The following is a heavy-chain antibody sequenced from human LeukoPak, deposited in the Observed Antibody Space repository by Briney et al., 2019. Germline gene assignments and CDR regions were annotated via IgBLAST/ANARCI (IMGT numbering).Heavy chain of an antibody. D-gene: IGHD6-19*01. CDR1: GFTVNSNY. CDR2: IYSGGKT. J-gene: IGHJ4*02. Sequence: PGGSLRLSCAASGFTVNSNYMSWVRQAPGKGLEWVSVIYSGGKTYYADSVKGRFTISRDNSKNTLYLQMNSLRAEDTAVYYCAKDGSSGWYGDHWGQGTLVTVSS. CDR3: AKDGSSGWYGDH. V-gene: IGHV3-66*01.